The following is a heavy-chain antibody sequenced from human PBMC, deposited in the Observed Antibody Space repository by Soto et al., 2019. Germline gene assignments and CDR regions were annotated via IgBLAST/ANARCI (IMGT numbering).Heavy chain of an antibody. Sequence: SETLSLTCAVYGGSFSGYYWSWIRQPPGKGLEWIGEINHSGSTNYNPSFKSRVTISVDTSKNQFSLKLSSVTAADTAVYYCARGPRNRHCSSTSCYGGYYFDYWGQGTLVTVSS. CDR1: GGSFSGYY. CDR3: ARGPRNRHCSSTSCYGGYYFDY. V-gene: IGHV4-34*01. D-gene: IGHD2-2*01. J-gene: IGHJ4*02. CDR2: INHSGST.